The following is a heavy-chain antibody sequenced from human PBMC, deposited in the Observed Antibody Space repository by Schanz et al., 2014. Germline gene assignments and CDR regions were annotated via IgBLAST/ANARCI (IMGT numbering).Heavy chain of an antibody. D-gene: IGHD2-2*02. CDR3: AGTYCSSTSCYTGYYYMDV. V-gene: IGHV1-69*04. CDR1: GYTFSSYG. Sequence: QVQLVQSGAEVKKPGASVKVSCKASGYTFSSYGIKWVRQAPGQGLEWMGRIIPILGIANYAQNFQGRVTITADKSTSTAYMELTSLRSEDTAVYYCAGTYCSSTSCYTGYYYMDVWGKGTTVTVSS. CDR2: IIPILGIA. J-gene: IGHJ6*03.